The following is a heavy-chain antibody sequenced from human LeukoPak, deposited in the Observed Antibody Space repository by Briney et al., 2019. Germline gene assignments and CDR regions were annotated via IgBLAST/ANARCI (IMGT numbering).Heavy chain of an antibody. D-gene: IGHD4-17*01. Sequence: SETLSLTCTVSGGSISSGDYYWSRIRQPPGKGLEWIGYTYYSGGTYYNPSLKSRVTISVDTSKNQFSLKLNSVTAADTAVYFCARLPYGDYYFDYWGQGTLVIVSS. CDR3: ARLPYGDYYFDY. CDR1: GGSISSGDYY. V-gene: IGHV4-30-4*01. J-gene: IGHJ4*02. CDR2: TYYSGGT.